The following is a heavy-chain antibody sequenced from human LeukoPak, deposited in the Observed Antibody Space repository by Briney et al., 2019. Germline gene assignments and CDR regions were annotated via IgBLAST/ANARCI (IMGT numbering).Heavy chain of an antibody. CDR3: ARDHGLRFSGGGHYYYYYGMDV. J-gene: IGHJ6*02. CDR2: IYSGGST. D-gene: IGHD3-3*01. CDR1: GFTVSSNY. Sequence: GGSLRLSCAASGFTVSSNYMSWVRQAPGKGLEWVSVIYSGGSTYYADSVKGRFTISRDNSKNTLYLQMNSLRAEDTAGYYCARDHGLRFSGGGHYYYYYGMDVWGQGTTVTVSS. V-gene: IGHV3-53*01.